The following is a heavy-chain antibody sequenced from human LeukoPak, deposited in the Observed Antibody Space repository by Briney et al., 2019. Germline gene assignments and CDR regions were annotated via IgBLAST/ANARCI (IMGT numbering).Heavy chain of an antibody. CDR1: GYTFTSYD. CDR2: MNPNSGNT. J-gene: IGHJ4*02. CDR3: ARGLRVFWSALSN. D-gene: IGHD3-3*01. Sequence: ASVKVSCKASGYTFTSYDIHWVRQATGQGLEWMGWMNPNSGNTGYAQKFQGRVTITRNTSISTAYMELSSLRSEDTAVYYCARGLRVFWSALSNWGQGTLVTVSS. V-gene: IGHV1-8*03.